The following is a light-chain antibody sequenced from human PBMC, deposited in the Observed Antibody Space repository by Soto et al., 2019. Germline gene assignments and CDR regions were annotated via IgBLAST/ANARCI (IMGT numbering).Light chain of an antibody. J-gene: IGLJ2*01. CDR1: SSDVGGYDY. CDR2: DVS. V-gene: IGLV2-14*03. Sequence: QLVLTQPASVSGLPGQSITISCTGTSSDVGGYDYDSWYQQHPGKAPKLMIYDVSSRPSGVSNRFSGSKSGNTASLTISGLQPEDEADYYCSSYTGTSTKLFGGGTKLTVL. CDR3: SSYTGTSTKL.